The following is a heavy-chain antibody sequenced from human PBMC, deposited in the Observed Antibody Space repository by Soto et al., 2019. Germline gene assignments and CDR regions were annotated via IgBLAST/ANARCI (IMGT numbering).Heavy chain of an antibody. D-gene: IGHD2-2*01. V-gene: IGHV3-21*01. CDR2: ISSSSSYI. CDR1: GFTFSRYS. CDR3: ARGVEPGGIGRIDY. J-gene: IGHJ4*02. Sequence: GGSLRLSCAASGFTFSRYSMNWVRQAPGKGLEWVSSISSSSSYIYYADSVKGRFTISRDNAKNSLYLQMNSLRAKDTAVYYCARGVEPGGIGRIDYWGQGTLVTVSS.